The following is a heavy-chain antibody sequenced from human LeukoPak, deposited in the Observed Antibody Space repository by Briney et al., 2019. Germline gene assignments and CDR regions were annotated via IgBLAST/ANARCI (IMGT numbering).Heavy chain of an antibody. V-gene: IGHV1-3*04. CDR2: ISTGNGNT. CDR3: ARDLAGRFDF. CDR1: GYTFTTYP. Sequence: ASVKVSCKTSGYTFTTYPIYWVRPAPGQGLEWMGWISTGNGNTKYSQKFYGRVTITRDTSASTAYMELSSLRSEDTTVYYCARDLAGRFDFWGQGTLVTVSS. D-gene: IGHD1-26*01. J-gene: IGHJ4*02.